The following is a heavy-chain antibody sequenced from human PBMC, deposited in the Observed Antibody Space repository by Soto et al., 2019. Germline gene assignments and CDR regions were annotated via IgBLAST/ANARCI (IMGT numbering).Heavy chain of an antibody. CDR3: AKRSGFDSGLFDY. CDR2: ISGSGNAT. J-gene: IGHJ4*02. Sequence: EVQLLESGGGLVQPGGSLRLSCAVSGLTFTKYAMSWVRQAPGKGLEWVSAISGSGNATHYADSVKGRFTISRDNFKNTVSLQMNSLRVEDTAIYFCAKRSGFDSGLFDYWGQGTLVTVSS. D-gene: IGHD5-12*01. CDR1: GLTFTKYA. V-gene: IGHV3-23*01.